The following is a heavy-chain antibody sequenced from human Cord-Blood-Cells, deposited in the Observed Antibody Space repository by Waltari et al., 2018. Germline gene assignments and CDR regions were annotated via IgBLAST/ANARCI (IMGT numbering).Heavy chain of an antibody. CDR2: IIPILGIA. D-gene: IGHD6-6*01. J-gene: IGHJ6*03. Sequence: QVQLVQSGAEVKKPGSSVKVSCKASGGTFSSYAISWVRQAPGQGLEWMGRIIPILGIANYAQKFQGRVTITADKSTSTAYMELSSLRSEDTAVYYCASGPEYSSSVQNYYYYYYMDVWGKGTTVTVSS. CDR1: GGTFSSYA. CDR3: ASGPEYSSSVQNYYYYYYMDV. V-gene: IGHV1-69*09.